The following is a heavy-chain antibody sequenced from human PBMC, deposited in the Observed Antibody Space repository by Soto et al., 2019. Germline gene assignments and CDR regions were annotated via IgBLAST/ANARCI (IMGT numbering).Heavy chain of an antibody. CDR1: GYPVTAYY. Sequence: QLHLVQSGAVVKKPGASVTVSCSASGYPVTAYYMHWVRQAPGRGLEWMGGINPATGAAKYTQTFPGRGTMTREPSTRTVFMELGGLTSEDTAVFYCARGGGVGVAGSAAFDMWGQGTLVTVSS. V-gene: IGHV1-2*02. D-gene: IGHD3-3*01. CDR2: INPATGAA. CDR3: ARGGGVGVAGSAAFDM. J-gene: IGHJ3*02.